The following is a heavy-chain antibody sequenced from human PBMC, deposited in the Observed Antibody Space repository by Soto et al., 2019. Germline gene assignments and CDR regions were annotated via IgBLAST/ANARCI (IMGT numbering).Heavy chain of an antibody. V-gene: IGHV3-49*03. Sequence: LRLSCTASGFTFGDYAMSWFRQAPGKGLEWVGFIRSKAYGGTTEYAASVKGRFTISRDDSKSIAYLQMNSLKTEDTAVYYCTRADHYDILTGYYRGYYFDYWGQGTLVTVSS. CDR3: TRADHYDILTGYYRGYYFDY. J-gene: IGHJ4*02. CDR2: IRSKAYGGTT. D-gene: IGHD3-9*01. CDR1: GFTFGDYA.